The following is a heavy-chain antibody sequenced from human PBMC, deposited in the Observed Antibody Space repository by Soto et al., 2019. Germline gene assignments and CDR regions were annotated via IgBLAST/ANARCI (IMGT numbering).Heavy chain of an antibody. D-gene: IGHD1-26*01. CDR1: GGTFSSYA. CDR3: ARDGSGSYSSGYFDY. V-gene: IGHV1-69*13. Sequence: SVKVSCKASGGTFSSYAISWVRQAPGQGLEWMGGIIPIFGTANYAQKSQGRVTITADESTSTAYMELSSLRSEDTAVYYCARDGSGSYSSGYFDYWGQGTLVTVSS. J-gene: IGHJ4*02. CDR2: IIPIFGTA.